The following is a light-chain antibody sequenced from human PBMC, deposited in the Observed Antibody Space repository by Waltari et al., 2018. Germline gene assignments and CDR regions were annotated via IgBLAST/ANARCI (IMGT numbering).Light chain of an antibody. CDR2: RTD. V-gene: IGLV1-44*01. CDR3: AAWDDSLHGHWV. Sequence: QTVLTQPPSAPGPPGPRASISGSGSSSNIGSNPGNWHQPFPGKAPKLLIYRTDQRPSGVPDRFSGSKSGTSASLAINGLQSEDEAAYYCAAWDDSLHGHWVFGGGTKVTVL. J-gene: IGLJ3*02. CDR1: SSNIGSNP.